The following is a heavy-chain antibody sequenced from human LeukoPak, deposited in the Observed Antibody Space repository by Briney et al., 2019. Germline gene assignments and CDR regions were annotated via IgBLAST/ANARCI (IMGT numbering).Heavy chain of an antibody. CDR2: ISGSGGST. J-gene: IGHJ4*02. Sequence: GGSLRLSCAASGFTFSSYAMSWVRQAPGKGLEWVSAISGSGGSTYYADSVKGRFTISRDNSKNTLYLQMNSLRAEDTAVYYCAKDLTMIVVVITTPCFDYWGREPWSPSPQ. CDR3: AKDLTMIVVVITTPCFDY. V-gene: IGHV3-23*01. D-gene: IGHD3-22*01. CDR1: GFTFSSYA.